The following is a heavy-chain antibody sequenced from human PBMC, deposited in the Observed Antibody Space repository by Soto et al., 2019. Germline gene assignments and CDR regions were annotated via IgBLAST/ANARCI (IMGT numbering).Heavy chain of an antibody. CDR1: GGSISSYY. Sequence: SETLSLTCTVSGGSISSYYWSWIWQPPGKGLEWIGYIYYSGSTNYNPSLKSRVTISVDTSKNQFSLKLSSVTAADTAVYYCARAGRSRPFDYWGQGTLVTVSS. CDR3: ARAGRSRPFDY. V-gene: IGHV4-59*01. CDR2: IYYSGST. J-gene: IGHJ4*02.